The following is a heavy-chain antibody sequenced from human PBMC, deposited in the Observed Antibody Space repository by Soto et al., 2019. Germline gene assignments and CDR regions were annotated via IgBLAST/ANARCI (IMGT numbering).Heavy chain of an antibody. CDR1: GGSISSGDYY. Sequence: SETLSLTCSVSGGSISSGDYYWSWIRQPPGKGLEWICYIYYSGSTYYNPSLKSRVTISVDTSKNQFSLKLSSVTAADTAVYYCARGTRPPAAAGTDFDYWGQGTLVTVPQ. J-gene: IGHJ4*02. CDR3: ARGTRPPAAAGTDFDY. CDR2: IYYSGST. V-gene: IGHV4-30-4*01. D-gene: IGHD6-13*01.